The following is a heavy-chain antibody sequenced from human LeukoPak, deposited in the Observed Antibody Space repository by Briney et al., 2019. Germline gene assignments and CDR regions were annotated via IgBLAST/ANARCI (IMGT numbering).Heavy chain of an antibody. CDR1: GGTFSSYA. CDR2: IIPIFDTA. V-gene: IGHV1-69*01. D-gene: IGHD3-3*01. CDR3: ARGGRTIFGVVIENGMDV. Sequence: SVKVSCKASGGTFSSYAISWVRQAPGQGLEWMGGIIPIFDTANYAQKFQGRVTITADESTSTAYMELSSLRSEDTAVYYCARGGRTIFGVVIENGMDVWGQGTTVTVSS. J-gene: IGHJ6*02.